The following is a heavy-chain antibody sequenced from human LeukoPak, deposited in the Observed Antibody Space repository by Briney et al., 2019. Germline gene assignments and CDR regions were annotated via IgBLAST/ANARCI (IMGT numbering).Heavy chain of an antibody. CDR1: GFTFSSYS. CDR3: AKSYDYVTGDAFDI. D-gene: IGHD4-17*01. Sequence: GGSLRLSCAASGFTFSSYSMNWVRQAPGKGLEWVSAISGSGSSTYYADSVKGRFTISRDNSKNTLYLQMNSLRADATAVYYCAKSYDYVTGDAFDIWGQGTMVTVSS. CDR2: ISGSGSST. V-gene: IGHV3-23*01. J-gene: IGHJ3*02.